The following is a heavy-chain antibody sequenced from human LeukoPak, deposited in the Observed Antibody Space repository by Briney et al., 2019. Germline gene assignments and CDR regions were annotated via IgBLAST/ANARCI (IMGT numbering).Heavy chain of an antibody. CDR1: GLTVSSNC. CDR3: ARDKVGVTRAFDY. J-gene: IGHJ4*02. D-gene: IGHD1-26*01. Sequence: VGSLGLSCAASGLTVSSNCMSWVRQAPGKGLEWVSFIYSGGNTYYADSVKGRFTISRDNSKNTVHLQMNSLRAEDTAVYYCARDKVGVTRAFDYWGQGTLVTVSS. CDR2: IYSGGNT. V-gene: IGHV3-53*01.